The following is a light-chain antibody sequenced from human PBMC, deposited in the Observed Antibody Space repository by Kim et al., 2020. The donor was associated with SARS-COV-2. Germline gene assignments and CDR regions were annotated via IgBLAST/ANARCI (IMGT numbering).Light chain of an antibody. Sequence: SYELTQPPSVSVSPGQTASITCSGDNLGDKYVCWYQQKPGQSPILVIYQDNKRPSGIVERFSGSNSGNTATLTISGTQAMDEADYYCQAWDSSTAVFGGGTQLTVL. CDR2: QDN. CDR3: QAWDSSTAV. V-gene: IGLV3-1*01. CDR1: NLGDKY. J-gene: IGLJ3*02.